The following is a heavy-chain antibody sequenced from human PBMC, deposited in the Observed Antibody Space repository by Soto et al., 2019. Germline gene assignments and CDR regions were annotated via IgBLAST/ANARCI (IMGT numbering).Heavy chain of an antibody. CDR2: ITPIFGTP. V-gene: IGHV1-69*01. D-gene: IGHD2-2*01. CDR3: AISHGSSSSLDIYYYYYYGMDV. J-gene: IGHJ6*02. Sequence: VQLVQSGAEVKKPGSSVKVSCKAPGGTFSTYAISWVRQAPGQGLEWMGGITPIFGTPKYAQKFQGRVTITADESTSTGDMELRSLRSEDTAVYYWAISHGSSSSLDIYYYYYYGMDVWGQGTTVTVSS. CDR1: GGTFSTYA.